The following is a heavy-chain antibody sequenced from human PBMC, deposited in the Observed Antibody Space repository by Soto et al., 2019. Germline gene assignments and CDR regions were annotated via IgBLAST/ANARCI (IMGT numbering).Heavy chain of an antibody. CDR1: GYTFTSYD. J-gene: IGHJ3*02. V-gene: IGHV1-8*01. Sequence: ASLKVSCKASGYTFTSYDINWVRQATGQGLEWMGWMNPNSGNTGYAQKFQGRVTMTRNTSISTAYMELSSLRSEDTAVYYCARDVSDFLFDIWGQGTMVNVSS. CDR3: ARDVSDFLFDI. CDR2: MNPNSGNT. D-gene: IGHD3-3*01.